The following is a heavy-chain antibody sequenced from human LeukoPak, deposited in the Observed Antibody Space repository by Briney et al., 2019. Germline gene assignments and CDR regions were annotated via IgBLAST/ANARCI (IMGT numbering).Heavy chain of an antibody. CDR1: GFTFSSYA. J-gene: IGHJ4*02. CDR2: ISYDGSNK. Sequence: GGSLRLSCTASGFTFSSYAMHWVRQAPGKGLEWVAVISYDGSNKYYADSVKGRFTISRDNSKNTLYLQMNSLRAEDTAVYYCARDLIGIVPTLWGQGTLVTVSS. D-gene: IGHD2-8*01. V-gene: IGHV3-30-3*01. CDR3: ARDLIGIVPTL.